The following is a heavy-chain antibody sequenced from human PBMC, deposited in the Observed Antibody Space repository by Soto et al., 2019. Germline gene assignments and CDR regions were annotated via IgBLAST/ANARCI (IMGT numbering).Heavy chain of an antibody. CDR1: GYAFSRYA. CDR2: INAGSGGT. Sequence: GASVKVSCKASGYAFSRYAINWIRQAPGQGLEWLGWINAGSGGTKYSQNFQGRVTITRDTAASTVYLDLSSLRSDDTAVYYCARERGSTETFDYWGQGTLVTVSS. CDR3: ARERGSTETFDY. V-gene: IGHV1-3*01. J-gene: IGHJ4*02. D-gene: IGHD4-17*01.